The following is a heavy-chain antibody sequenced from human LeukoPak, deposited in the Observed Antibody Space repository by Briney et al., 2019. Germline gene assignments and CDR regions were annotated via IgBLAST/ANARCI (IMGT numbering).Heavy chain of an antibody. V-gene: IGHV5-51*01. J-gene: IGHJ4*02. D-gene: IGHD3-22*01. CDR3: ARQVTMIPPFDY. CDR2: IYPGDSYT. CDR1: GYSSASYW. Sequence: GESLKISCKGSGYSSASYWIGWVRQMPGKGLEWMGIIYPGDSYTTYSPSFQGQVTISADKSISTAYLQWSSLKASDTAMYYCARQVTMIPPFDYWGQGTLVTVSS.